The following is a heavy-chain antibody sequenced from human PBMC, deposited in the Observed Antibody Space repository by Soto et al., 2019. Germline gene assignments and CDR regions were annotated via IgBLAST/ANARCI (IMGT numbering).Heavy chain of an antibody. V-gene: IGHV1-18*04. D-gene: IGHD2-2*01. CDR1: GYMFTNYG. Sequence: ASVKVSCKASGYMFTNYGISWVRQAPGQGLEWMGWISTDNGNTNYVQKLQGRVTMTTDTSTSTAYMELRSLTSDDTAVYYCARVGDIVVVGPWFDPWGQGTLVTGSS. J-gene: IGHJ5*02. CDR3: ARVGDIVVVGPWFDP. CDR2: ISTDNGNT.